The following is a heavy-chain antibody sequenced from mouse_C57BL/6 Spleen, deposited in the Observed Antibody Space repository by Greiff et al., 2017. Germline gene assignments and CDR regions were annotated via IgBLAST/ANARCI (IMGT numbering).Heavy chain of an antibody. CDR3: ARELQATAADFDY. CDR1: GYTFTDYN. J-gene: IGHJ2*01. V-gene: IGHV1-22*01. Sequence: VQLQQSGPELVKPGASVKMSCKASGYTFTDYNMHWVKQSHGKSLEWIGYINPNNGGTSYNQKFKGKATLTVNKSSSTAYMERRSLTSEDSAVYYCARELQATAADFDYWGQGTTLTVSS. CDR2: INPNNGGT. D-gene: IGHD3-2*02.